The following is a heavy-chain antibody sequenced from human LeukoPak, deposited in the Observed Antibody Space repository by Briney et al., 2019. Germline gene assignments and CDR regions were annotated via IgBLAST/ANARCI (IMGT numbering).Heavy chain of an antibody. CDR2: IYYSGST. CDR1: GGSISSYY. CDR3: ARDLGNYDILTGYPMPNAFDI. J-gene: IGHJ3*02. D-gene: IGHD3-9*01. V-gene: IGHV4-59*01. Sequence: SETLSLTCTVSGGSISSYYWNWIRLPPGKGLEWIGYIYYSGSTNYNPSLKSRVTISVDTSKNQFSLKLSSVTAADTAVYYCARDLGNYDILTGYPMPNAFDIWGQGTMVTVSS.